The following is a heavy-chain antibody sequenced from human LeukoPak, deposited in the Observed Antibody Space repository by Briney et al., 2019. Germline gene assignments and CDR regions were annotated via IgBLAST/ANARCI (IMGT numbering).Heavy chain of an antibody. J-gene: IGHJ6*02. CDR2: TYYRSKWYN. CDR3: TRGKERLVRRGETNYYYYGMDV. V-gene: IGHV6-1*01. CDR1: GDSFSSNSAA. Sequence: SQTLSLTCAISGDSFSSNSAAWNWIRQSPSRGLEWLGRTYYRSKWYNDYAVSVKSRITINPDTSKNQFSLQLNSVTPEDTAVYYCTRGKERLVRRGETNYYYYGMDVWGQGTTVTVS. D-gene: IGHD6-13*01.